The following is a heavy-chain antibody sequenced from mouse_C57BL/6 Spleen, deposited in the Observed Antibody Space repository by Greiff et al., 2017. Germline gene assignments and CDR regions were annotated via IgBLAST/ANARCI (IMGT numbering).Heavy chain of an antibody. V-gene: IGHV5-17*01. CDR1: GFTFSDYG. CDR3: ARGDYEGDYYAMDY. Sequence: EVMLVESGGGLVKPGGSLKLSCAASGFTFSDYGMHWVRQAPEKGLEWVAYISSGSSTIYYADTVKGRFTFSRDNAKNTLFLQMTSLRSEDTAMYYCARGDYEGDYYAMDYWGQGTSVTVSS. CDR2: ISSGSSTI. J-gene: IGHJ4*01. D-gene: IGHD2-4*01.